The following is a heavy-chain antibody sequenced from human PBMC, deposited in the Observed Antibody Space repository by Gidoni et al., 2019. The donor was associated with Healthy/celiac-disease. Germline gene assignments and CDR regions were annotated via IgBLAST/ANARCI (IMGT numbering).Heavy chain of an antibody. Sequence: EVQLVESGGGLVQPGGALRLSCAPSGFTFEGYAMHWVRHAPGKGLEWVSGISWNSGSIGYADSVKGRFTISRDNAKNSLYLQMNSLRAEDTALYYCARGAVEMATIAYFDYWGQGTLVTVSS. CDR3: ARGAVEMATIAYFDY. V-gene: IGHV3-9*01. CDR2: ISWNSGSI. J-gene: IGHJ4*02. CDR1: GFTFEGYA. D-gene: IGHD5-12*01.